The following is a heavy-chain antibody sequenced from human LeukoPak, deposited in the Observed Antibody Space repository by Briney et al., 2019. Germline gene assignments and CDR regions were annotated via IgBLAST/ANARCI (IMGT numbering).Heavy chain of an antibody. V-gene: IGHV3-30*18. CDR1: GFTFSDYG. CDR3: AKVFEVWGARRPKDY. J-gene: IGHJ4*02. CDR2: ISYDGGNK. D-gene: IGHD3-10*01. Sequence: GGSLRLSCAASGFTFSDYGMHWVRQAPGKGLEWVALISYDGGNKFYADSVRDRFTISRDNSKNTLFLQMNSLRTEDTAMYYCAKVFEVWGARRPKDYWGQGTLVIVSS.